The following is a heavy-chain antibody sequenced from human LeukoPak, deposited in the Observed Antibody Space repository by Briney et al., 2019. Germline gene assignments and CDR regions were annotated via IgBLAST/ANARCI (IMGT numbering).Heavy chain of an antibody. Sequence: PGGSLRLSCVASGFTFSNYWMHWVRQVPGKGLVWVSRINDDGSATFYADSVKGRFTISRDNAKNTLFLQINSLRAEDTAVYYCAREILAPGKTHDYWGQGTLVTVSS. CDR2: INDDGSAT. CDR1: GFTFSNYW. J-gene: IGHJ4*02. CDR3: AREILAPGKTHDY. V-gene: IGHV3-74*01.